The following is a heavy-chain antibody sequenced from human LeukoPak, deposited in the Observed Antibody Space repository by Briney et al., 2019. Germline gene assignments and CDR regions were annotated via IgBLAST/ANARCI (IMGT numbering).Heavy chain of an antibody. J-gene: IGHJ4*02. Sequence: RGSLRLSSAASGFTSSSDAMSSGPQAPGKGLGWVSAIRGSGVRTYDADSVKGRFAIYRDNSKNTLYLQMNSRRAEDTAVYYCAKPVGYCSGGSSYSVDYWGQGALVTVSS. CDR2: IRGSGVRT. D-gene: IGHD2-15*01. V-gene: IGHV3-23*01. CDR3: AKPVGYCSGGSSYSVDY. CDR1: GFTSSSDA.